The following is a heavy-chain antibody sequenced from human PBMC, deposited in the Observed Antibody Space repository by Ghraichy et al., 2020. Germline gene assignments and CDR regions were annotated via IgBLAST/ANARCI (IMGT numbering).Heavy chain of an antibody. V-gene: IGHV7-4-1*02. J-gene: IGHJ4*02. Sequence: SVKVSCKASGYTFTSYAINWVRQAPGQGLEWMGWINTNTGNPTYAQGFAGRFVFSLDTSVSTAYLQISSLKPEDTAVYYCARASDIVVVIPATRRGPFDYWGQGTLVTVSS. CDR3: ARASDIVVVIPATRRGPFDY. D-gene: IGHD2-15*01. CDR1: GYTFTSYA. CDR2: INTNTGNP.